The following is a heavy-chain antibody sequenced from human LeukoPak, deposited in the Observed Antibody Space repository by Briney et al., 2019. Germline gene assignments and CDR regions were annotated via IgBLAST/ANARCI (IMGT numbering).Heavy chain of an antibody. CDR2: ISASGGST. Sequence: GGPLRLSCAASGFTFSSYAMSWVRQAPGKGLEWVSTISASGGSTFYADSVKGRFTISRDSSKNTLYLQMNSLRAEDTAVYYCAKAGYYDSSGYFTFDYWGQGTLVTVSS. D-gene: IGHD3-22*01. CDR1: GFTFSSYA. CDR3: AKAGYYDSSGYFTFDY. V-gene: IGHV3-23*01. J-gene: IGHJ4*02.